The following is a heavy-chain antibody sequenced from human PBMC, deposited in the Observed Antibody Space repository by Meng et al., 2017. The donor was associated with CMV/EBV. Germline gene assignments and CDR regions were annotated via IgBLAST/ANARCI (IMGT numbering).Heavy chain of an antibody. CDR2: IKQDGSEK. CDR3: ARDGRDDFWSGVDV. J-gene: IGHJ6*02. V-gene: IGHV3-7*01. D-gene: IGHD3-3*01. Sequence: GESLKISCAASGFTFSSYRMSWVRQAPGKGLEWVANIKQDGSEKYYVDSVKGRFTISRDNAKNSLYLQMNSLRAEDTAVYYCARDGRDDFWSGVDVWGQGTTVTVSS. CDR1: GFTFSSYR.